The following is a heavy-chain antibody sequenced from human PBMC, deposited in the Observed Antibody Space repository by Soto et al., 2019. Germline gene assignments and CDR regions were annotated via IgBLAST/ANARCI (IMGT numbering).Heavy chain of an antibody. CDR2: IYYSGST. CDR3: ARARDYNSSGYYYGPFVDY. D-gene: IGHD3-22*01. CDR1: GGSVSSGSYY. J-gene: IGHJ4*02. V-gene: IGHV4-61*01. Sequence: QVQLPESGPGLVKPSETLSLTCTVSGGSVSSGSYYWSWIRQPPGKGLEWIGYIYYSGSTNYNPSLKSRVTTSVDTSKNQFSLKLSSVTAADTAVYYCARARDYNSSGYYYGPFVDYWGQGTLVTVSS.